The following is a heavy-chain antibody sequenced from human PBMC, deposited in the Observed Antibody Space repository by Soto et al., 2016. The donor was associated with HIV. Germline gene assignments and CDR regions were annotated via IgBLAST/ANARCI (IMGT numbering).Heavy chain of an antibody. Sequence: QVQLVQSGAEVKKPGASVKVSCKASGYIFTNYFMHWVRQAPGQGLEWMGIINPSGGATTYAQKFQGRVTMTRDTSTNTVYMELSSLRSEDTAVYYCAREGGVPGAFDFWGQGTMVTVSS. CDR3: AREGGVPGAFDF. CDR1: GYIFTNYF. V-gene: IGHV1-46*01. CDR2: INPSGGAT. J-gene: IGHJ3*01. D-gene: IGHD3-16*01.